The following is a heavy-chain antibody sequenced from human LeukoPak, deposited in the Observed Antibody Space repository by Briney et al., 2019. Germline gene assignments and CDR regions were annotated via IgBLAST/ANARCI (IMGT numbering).Heavy chain of an antibody. D-gene: IGHD3-3*01. CDR1: GFTFSSSW. CDR2: TQINGDT. Sequence: GSLRLSCAASGFTFSSSWMSWVRQAPGKGLEVIGYTQINGDTNYNPSLKSRVTISLDTSKNQVSLKMNSVTAADTAVYYCARTARFFDFWGQGTLVTVSS. V-gene: IGHV4-4*09. CDR3: ARTARFFDF. J-gene: IGHJ4*02.